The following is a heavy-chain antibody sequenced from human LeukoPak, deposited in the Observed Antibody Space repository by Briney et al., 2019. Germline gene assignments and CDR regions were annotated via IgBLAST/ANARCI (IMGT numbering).Heavy chain of an antibody. Sequence: GGSLRLSCAASGFTFSSYSMNWVRQAPGKGLEWVSAISGDSRYIYYADSVRGRFTISRDNAENSLYLQMNSLRVEDTAVYYCAGSIAAAGFDYWGQGTLVTVSS. CDR1: GFTFSSYS. J-gene: IGHJ4*02. D-gene: IGHD6-13*01. V-gene: IGHV3-21*01. CDR2: ISGDSRYI. CDR3: AGSIAAAGFDY.